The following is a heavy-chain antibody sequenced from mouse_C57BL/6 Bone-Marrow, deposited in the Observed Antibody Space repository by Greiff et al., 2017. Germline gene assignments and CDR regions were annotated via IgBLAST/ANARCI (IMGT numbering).Heavy chain of an antibody. CDR3: ASYDYDGDY. J-gene: IGHJ2*01. Sequence: VKLVESGAELARPGASVKLSCKASGYTFTSYGISWVKQRTGQGLEWIGEIYPRSGNTYYTEKFKGKATLTADKSSSTAYMELRSLTSEDSAVYFCASYDYDGDYWGQGTTLTVSS. CDR1: GYTFTSYG. CDR2: IYPRSGNT. D-gene: IGHD2-4*01. V-gene: IGHV1-81*01.